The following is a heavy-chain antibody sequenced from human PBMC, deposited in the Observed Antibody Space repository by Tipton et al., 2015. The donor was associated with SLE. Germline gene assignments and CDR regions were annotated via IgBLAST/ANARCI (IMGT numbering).Heavy chain of an antibody. J-gene: IGHJ4*02. CDR1: AFTFSRSW. V-gene: IGHV3-7*01. CDR2: IKQDGSQR. CDR3: AREGVRSYYDLWSAYYYY. Sequence: GSLRLSCVASAFTFSRSWMNWVRQVPGRGLEWVANIKQDGSQRYYVDSVKGRFTISRDNSRSTLYLQMNSLRTDDTAVYYCAREGVRSYYDLWSAYYYYWGQGTLVTVSS. D-gene: IGHD3-3*01.